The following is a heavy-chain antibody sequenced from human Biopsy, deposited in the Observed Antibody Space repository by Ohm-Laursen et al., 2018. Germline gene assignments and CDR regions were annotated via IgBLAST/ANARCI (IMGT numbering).Heavy chain of an antibody. J-gene: IGHJ6*02. V-gene: IGHV2-70*11. CDR2: VDWDDYK. D-gene: IGHD6-13*01. Sequence: TQTLTLTCSFSGFSLSARGMCVSWIRQAPGKALEWLARVDWDDYKDYSASLQTKLSISKDTSNDQVVLTANNVDPADTATYYCARTPILIVSAGLVYRHQRHLQGMDVWGQGIAVTVS. CDR1: GFSLSARGMC. CDR3: ARTPILIVSAGLVYRHQRHLQGMDV.